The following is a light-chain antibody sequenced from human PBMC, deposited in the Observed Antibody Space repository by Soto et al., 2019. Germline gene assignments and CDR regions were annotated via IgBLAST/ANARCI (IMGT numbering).Light chain of an antibody. CDR3: QQYNSWPLT. CDR1: QSVTSN. V-gene: IGKV3-15*01. J-gene: IGKJ4*01. Sequence: EIVMTQSPATLSVSPGERATLSCRASQSVTSNLAWYQQKPGQAPRLLIYGASTRATGIPARFSGSGSGTEFAFSISSMQSEDSAVYYCQQYNSWPLTFGGGTKVDIK. CDR2: GAS.